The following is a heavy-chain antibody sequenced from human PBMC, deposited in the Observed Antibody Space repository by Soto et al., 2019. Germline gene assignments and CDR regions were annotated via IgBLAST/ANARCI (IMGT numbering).Heavy chain of an antibody. CDR3: ARVTTDYYYYMDV. CDR1: GFTVSSNY. D-gene: IGHD4-4*01. CDR2: IYSGGST. V-gene: IGHV3-66*01. J-gene: IGHJ6*03. Sequence: PGGSLRLSCAASGFTVSSNYMSWVRQAPGKGLEWVSVIYSGGSTYYADSVKGRFTISRDNSKNTLYLQMNSLRAEDTAVYYCARVTTDYYYYMDVWGKGTTVTVSS.